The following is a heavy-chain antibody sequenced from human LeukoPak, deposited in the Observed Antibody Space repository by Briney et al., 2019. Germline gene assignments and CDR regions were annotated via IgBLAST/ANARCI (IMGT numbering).Heavy chain of an antibody. D-gene: IGHD5/OR15-5a*01. Sequence: GASVKVSCKASGYTFIGYYLHWVRQAPGQGLEWMGWINPTSGGTNCAQKFQDRVTMTRDTSINTAYMELSRLTSDDTAVYYCARLVGLSTTASYWGQGTLVIVSS. V-gene: IGHV1-2*02. CDR2: INPTSGGT. J-gene: IGHJ4*02. CDR1: GYTFIGYY. CDR3: ARLVGLSTTASY.